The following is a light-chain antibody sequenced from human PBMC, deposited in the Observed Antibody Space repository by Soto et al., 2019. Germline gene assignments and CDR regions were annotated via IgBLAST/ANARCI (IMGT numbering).Light chain of an antibody. CDR2: AAS. V-gene: IGKV1-39*01. Sequence: DIQMTKSQSSLYASVRDRVIFTCRASQSIGAYLNWYQRQPGKAPQLLIYAASNLQSGVPSRFSGSGSGTDFTLSITSLQPEEFATYYCQQSYSTPYTFGQGTKVEIK. CDR3: QQSYSTPYT. J-gene: IGKJ2*01. CDR1: QSIGAY.